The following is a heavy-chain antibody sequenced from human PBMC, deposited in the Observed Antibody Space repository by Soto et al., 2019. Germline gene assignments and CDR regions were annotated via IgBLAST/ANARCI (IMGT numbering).Heavy chain of an antibody. CDR3: ARVSGHYYYGVDV. J-gene: IGHJ6*02. V-gene: IGHV4-30-4*01. CDR2: IYYGGNT. Sequence: QVQLQESGPGLVKPSETLSLTCNVFGGSISNGDYYWSWIRQPPGKGLQYIGYIYYGGNTNYNPSPKSRLTMSIDRSANHFSLTLTSVTAADTAVYYCARVSGHYYYGVDVWGQGTTVIVSS. CDR1: GGSISNGDYY.